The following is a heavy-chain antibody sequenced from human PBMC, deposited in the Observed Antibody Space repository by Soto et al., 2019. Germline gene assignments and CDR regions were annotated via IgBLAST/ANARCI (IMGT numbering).Heavy chain of an antibody. Sequence: GGSLRLSCAASGFTFSSYTMHWVRQAPGEGLEWVAVISYDGNNKFYADSVKGQFTISRDSSSQTLYLQINRLRPDDTAMYYCARDGVSSTDYTWNYGTYFDYWGPGALVTVSS. CDR3: ARDGVSSTDYTWNYGTYFDY. CDR2: ISYDGNNK. D-gene: IGHD1-1*01. CDR1: GFTFSSYT. J-gene: IGHJ4*02. V-gene: IGHV3-30*03.